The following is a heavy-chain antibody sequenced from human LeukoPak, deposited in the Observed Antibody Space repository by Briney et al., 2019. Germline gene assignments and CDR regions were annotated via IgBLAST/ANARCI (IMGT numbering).Heavy chain of an antibody. V-gene: IGHV3-74*01. D-gene: IGHD3-22*01. CDR1: GFTFSSYW. CDR3: ARVVYYYDSSGYPGAFDI. Sequence: GGSLRLSCAASGFTFSSYWMHWVRQAPGKGLVWVSRIISDGSITTYADSVKGRFTISRDNAKNTLYLQMNSLRAEGTAVYYCARVVYYYDSSGYPGAFDIWGQGTMVTVSS. CDR2: IISDGSIT. J-gene: IGHJ3*02.